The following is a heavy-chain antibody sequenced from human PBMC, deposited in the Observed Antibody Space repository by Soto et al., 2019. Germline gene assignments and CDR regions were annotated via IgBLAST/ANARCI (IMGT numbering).Heavy chain of an antibody. CDR3: SRAGSCSLDS. D-gene: IGHD6-19*01. J-gene: IGHJ4*02. CDR1: GFTFSSHW. CDR2: INPDGSDI. V-gene: IGHV3-74*01. Sequence: EVQLVESGGGLVQPGGSLRLSCAASGFTFSSHWMHWVRQAPGKGLVWVSRINPDGSDISYADSVKGRFTISRDNTNNSLYLQMNSLRAEDTAIYYCSRAGSCSLDSWGQGTTVPVSS.